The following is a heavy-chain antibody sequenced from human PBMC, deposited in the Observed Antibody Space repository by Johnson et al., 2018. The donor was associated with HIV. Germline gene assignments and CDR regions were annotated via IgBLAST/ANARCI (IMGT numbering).Heavy chain of an antibody. CDR3: ARRTVTALFDI. Sequence: VHLVESGGGVVRPGGSLTLSCAASGFTFGRFAMHWVRQAPGKGLDWVALISYDGSNQYYAASVKGRFTISRDNSENTLYLQMNSLRDEDTAVYYCARRTVTALFDIWGHGTLVTVSS. V-gene: IGHV3-30*03. CDR2: ISYDGSNQ. D-gene: IGHD4-17*01. J-gene: IGHJ3*02. CDR1: GFTFGRFA.